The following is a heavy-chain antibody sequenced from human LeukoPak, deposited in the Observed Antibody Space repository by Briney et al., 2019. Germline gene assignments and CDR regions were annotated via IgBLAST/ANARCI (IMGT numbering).Heavy chain of an antibody. CDR2: IKQDGSEK. CDR3: ARGGFSSYYSFDTSIFDY. J-gene: IGHJ4*02. V-gene: IGHV3-7*01. CDR1: GFTFSSYW. D-gene: IGHD1-26*01. Sequence: PGGSLRLSCAASGFTFSSYWMSWVRQAPGKGLEWVANIKQDGSEKYYVDSVKGRFTISRDNAKNSLYLQMNSLRAEDTAVYYCARGGFSSYYSFDTSIFDYWGQGTLVTVSS.